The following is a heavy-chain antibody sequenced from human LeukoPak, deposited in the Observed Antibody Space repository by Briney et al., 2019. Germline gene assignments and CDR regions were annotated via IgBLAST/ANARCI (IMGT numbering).Heavy chain of an antibody. CDR1: GFTFSSYR. J-gene: IGHJ4*02. CDR2: ISSSSSYI. V-gene: IGHV3-21*01. Sequence: PGGSLRLSCVASGFTFSSYRSNWVRQAPGKGLEWVSSISSSSSYIYYAQSVKGRFTISRDNAKNSLYLQVNSLRAEDTAVYYCARDDYGGLDYWGQGTLVTVSS. CDR3: ARDDYGGLDY. D-gene: IGHD4-23*01.